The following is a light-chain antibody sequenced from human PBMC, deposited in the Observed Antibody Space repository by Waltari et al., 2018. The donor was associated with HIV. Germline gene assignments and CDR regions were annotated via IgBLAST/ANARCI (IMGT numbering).Light chain of an antibody. J-gene: IGKJ2*01. CDR2: GAS. CDR1: QSVSNHY. V-gene: IGKV3-20*01. CDR3: QQYGASVT. Sequence: EIVLTQSPGTLSLSPGERVTLSCRASQSVSNHYLAWYKHKPGQAPRLLIYGASSRASGIPDRFSGSGSGTDFTLTISRLEPEDFALYYCQQYGASVTFGQGTKLAI.